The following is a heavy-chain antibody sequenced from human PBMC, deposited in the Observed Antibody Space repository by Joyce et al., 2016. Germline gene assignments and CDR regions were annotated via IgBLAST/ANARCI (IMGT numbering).Heavy chain of an antibody. CDR2: LSYDGSKG. D-gene: IGHD5-12*01. CDR3: VRGRMVWLRSYWYLDL. V-gene: IGHV3-30*04. CDR1: GFTFSGHA. Sequence: QVQLVESGGGVVQPGRSLRLSCAASGFTFSGHAMHWVGQDPGKGLEWVAVLSYDGSKGNHADSVKGRFPISRDNSNNTVYLQLNSLRAEDTAVYYCVRGRMVWLRSYWYLDLWGRGTLVTVSS. J-gene: IGHJ2*01.